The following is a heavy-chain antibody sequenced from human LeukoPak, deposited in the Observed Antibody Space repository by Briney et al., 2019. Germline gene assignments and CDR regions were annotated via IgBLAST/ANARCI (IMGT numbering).Heavy chain of an antibody. CDR2: INSDGSST. D-gene: IGHD2-15*01. CDR3: ATSTYCSGGSCYSRTFQY. J-gene: IGHJ4*02. Sequence: GGSLRLSCAASGFTFSSYWMHWVRQPPGKGLVWVSRINSDGSSTNYADSVKGRFTISRDNAKNTLYLQMNSLRAEDTAVYYCATSTYCSGGSCYSRTFQYWGQGTLVTVSS. V-gene: IGHV3-74*01. CDR1: GFTFSSYW.